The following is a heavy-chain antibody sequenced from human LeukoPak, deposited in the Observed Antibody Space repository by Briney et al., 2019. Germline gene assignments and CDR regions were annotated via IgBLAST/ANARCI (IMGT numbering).Heavy chain of an antibody. CDR2: ISYDGSNK. D-gene: IGHD3-10*01. CDR3: ARDRDTPYYYGSGSSP. CDR1: GFTFSSYG. V-gene: IGHV3-30*03. J-gene: IGHJ5*02. Sequence: QTGGSLRLSCAASGFTFSSYGMHWVRQAPGKGLEWVAVISYDGSNKYYADSVKGRFTISRDNSKNTLYLQMNSLRAEDTAVYYCARDRDTPYYYGSGSSPWGQGTLVTVSS.